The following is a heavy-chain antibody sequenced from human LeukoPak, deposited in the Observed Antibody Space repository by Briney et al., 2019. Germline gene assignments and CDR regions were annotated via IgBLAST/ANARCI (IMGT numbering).Heavy chain of an antibody. V-gene: IGHV3-74*01. CDR2: MNIDGSII. D-gene: IGHD1-26*01. CDR1: GFALSSHW. Sequence: GGSLRLSCAASGFALSSHWMTWVRQAPGKGLVWVSRMNIDGSIITYADSVKGRFTISRDNAKNTLYLQMNSLRAEDTAVYYCARGVGTTNPPEDYWGQGTLVTVSS. J-gene: IGHJ4*02. CDR3: ARGVGTTNPPEDY.